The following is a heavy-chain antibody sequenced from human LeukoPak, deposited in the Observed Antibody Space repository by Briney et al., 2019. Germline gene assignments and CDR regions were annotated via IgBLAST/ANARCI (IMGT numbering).Heavy chain of an antibody. D-gene: IGHD3-10*01. J-gene: IGHJ4*02. CDR3: AREGRWFGDTLERWFDY. V-gene: IGHV4-30-2*01. CDR2: IYHSGST. Sequence: PSETLSLTCTVSGGSISSGGYYWSWIRQPPGKGLEWIGYIYHSGSTYYNPSLKSRVTISVDTSKNQFSLKLSSVTAADTAVYYCAREGRWFGDTLERWFDYWGQGTLVTVSS. CDR1: GGSISSGGYY.